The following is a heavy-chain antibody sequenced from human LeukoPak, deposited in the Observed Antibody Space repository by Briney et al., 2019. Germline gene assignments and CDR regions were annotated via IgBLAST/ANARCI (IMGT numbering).Heavy chain of an antibody. J-gene: IGHJ4*02. CDR1: GFTFSSYS. D-gene: IGHD2-15*01. CDR3: ANTPPRYCSGGSCPYYFDY. CDR2: ISSSSSYI. Sequence: GGSLRLSCAASGFTFSSYSMNWVRQAPGKGLEWVSSISSSSSYIYYADSVKGRFTISRDNAKNSLYLQMNSLRAEDTAVYYCANTPPRYCSGGSCPYYFDYWGQGTLVTVSS. V-gene: IGHV3-21*01.